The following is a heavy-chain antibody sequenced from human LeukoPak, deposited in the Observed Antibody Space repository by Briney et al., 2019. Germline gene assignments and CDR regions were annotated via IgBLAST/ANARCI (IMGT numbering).Heavy chain of an antibody. D-gene: IGHD3-22*01. V-gene: IGHV4-61*02. CDR3: ARGPFSYDSSQYFDY. CDR1: GGSISSGSYY. CDR2: FYASGRT. Sequence: SETLSLTCTVSGGSISSGSYYWSWIRQPAGKGLDWIGRFYASGRTNYNPSLKSRVTISVDTSENQFSLKLSSVTAADTAVYYCARGPFSYDSSQYFDYWGQGTLVTVSS. J-gene: IGHJ4*02.